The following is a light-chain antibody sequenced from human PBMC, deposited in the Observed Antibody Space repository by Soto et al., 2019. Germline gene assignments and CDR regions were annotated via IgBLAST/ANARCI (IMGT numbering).Light chain of an antibody. CDR3: QQYNNWPRT. J-gene: IGKJ1*01. CDR2: GSS. Sequence: EIVMTQSPATLSVSPGERATLSCRASQSVNSNLAWYQQKPGQAPRLLNYGSSTRATGIPARFSGSGSGTEFTLTISSLQSEDFAVYYCQQYNNWPRTFGQGTKVEIK. CDR1: QSVNSN. V-gene: IGKV3-15*01.